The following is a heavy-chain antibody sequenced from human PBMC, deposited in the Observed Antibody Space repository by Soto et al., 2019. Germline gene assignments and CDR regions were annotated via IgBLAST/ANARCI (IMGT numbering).Heavy chain of an antibody. D-gene: IGHD3-22*01. Sequence: EVQLVESGGGLVQPGGSLRLSCAASGFTFSSYWMHWVRQVPGKGPVWVSRIKNDGSGTYYADSVKGRLTMSRDNAKNTVYQQMNSLRAEDTAVYYCVRGDGDYYDGNGYLGRHWGQGTLVTVSS. J-gene: IGHJ4*02. CDR2: IKNDGSGT. CDR3: VRGDGDYYDGNGYLGRH. CDR1: GFTFSSYW. V-gene: IGHV3-74*01.